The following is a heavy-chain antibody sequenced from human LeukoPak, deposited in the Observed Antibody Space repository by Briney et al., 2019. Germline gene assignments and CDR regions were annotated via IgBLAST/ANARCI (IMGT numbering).Heavy chain of an antibody. Sequence: PGGSLRLSCAASGFTFSSYGMHWVRQAPGKGLEWVAFIRYDGSSKYYADSVKGRFTISRDNSKNTLYLQMNSLRAEDTAVYYCAKEAVAAAADPYYYYYYMDVWGKGTTVTISS. V-gene: IGHV3-30*02. J-gene: IGHJ6*03. CDR1: GFTFSSYG. CDR2: IRYDGSSK. D-gene: IGHD6-13*01. CDR3: AKEAVAAAADPYYYYYYMDV.